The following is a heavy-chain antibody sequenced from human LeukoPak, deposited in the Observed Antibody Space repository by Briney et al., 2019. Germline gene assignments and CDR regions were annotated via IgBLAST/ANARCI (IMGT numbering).Heavy chain of an antibody. Sequence: GESLKISCKGSGYIFSNYWIGWVRQMPGKGLEWMGIIYSGDSDARYSPSFQGQVTFSVDTSISTVYLQWTYLKASDSAMYYCARREASANFDYWGQGTLVTVST. V-gene: IGHV5-51*01. J-gene: IGHJ4*02. CDR1: GYIFSNYW. CDR2: IYSGDSDA. CDR3: ARREASANFDY. D-gene: IGHD2-15*01.